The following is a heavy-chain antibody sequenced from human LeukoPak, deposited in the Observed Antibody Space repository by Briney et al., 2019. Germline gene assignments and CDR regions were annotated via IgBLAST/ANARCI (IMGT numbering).Heavy chain of an antibody. CDR2: ISSSSYI. Sequence: GGSLRLSCAASGFTFSSYSMNWVRQAPGKGLEWVSSISSSSYIYYADSVKGRFTISRDNAKNSLYLQMISLRAEDTAAYYCARDTYGDLFPYYYYGMDVWGQGTTVTVSS. CDR3: ARDTYGDLFPYYYYGMDV. J-gene: IGHJ6*02. V-gene: IGHV3-21*01. D-gene: IGHD4-17*01. CDR1: GFTFSSYS.